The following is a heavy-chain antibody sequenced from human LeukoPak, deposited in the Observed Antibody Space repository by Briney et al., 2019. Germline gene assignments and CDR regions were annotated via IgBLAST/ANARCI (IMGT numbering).Heavy chain of an antibody. CDR2: ILVNSDT. CDR3: IRDRFGERTFEI. CDR1: GFAFSNFD. D-gene: IGHD3-10*01. V-gene: IGHV3-13*01. J-gene: IGHJ3*02. Sequence: QSGGSLRLSCAASGFAFSNFDMHWVRQSTGGRLEWVAHILVNSDTQYAGSVKGRFTISRENAKSSVYLQMNSLRDGDTAVYHCIRDRFGERTFEIWGQGTMVTVSS.